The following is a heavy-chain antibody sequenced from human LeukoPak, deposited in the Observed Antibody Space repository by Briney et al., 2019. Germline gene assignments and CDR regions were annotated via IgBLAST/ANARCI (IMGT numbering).Heavy chain of an antibody. CDR2: ISSSGSSI. CDR1: GFTFSSYS. V-gene: IGHV3-48*01. CDR3: ARGDGYDPVDY. D-gene: IGHD5-12*01. J-gene: IGHJ4*02. Sequence: GGSLRLSCAASGFTFSSYSMNWVRQAPGKGLEWVSYISSSGSSIYYADSVKGRFTISRDNAKNSLYLQMNSLRAEDTAVYYCARGDGYDPVDYWGQGTLVTVSS.